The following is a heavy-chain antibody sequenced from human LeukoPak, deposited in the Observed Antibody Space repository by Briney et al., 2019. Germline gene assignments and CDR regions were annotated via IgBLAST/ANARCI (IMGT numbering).Heavy chain of an antibody. CDR3: ARYSHYYDSSGLYYYGMDV. J-gene: IGHJ6*02. V-gene: IGHV3-21*01. CDR2: ISSSSSYI. CDR1: GFTFSRYG. D-gene: IGHD3-22*01. Sequence: PGGSLRLSCAASGFTFSRYGMNWVRQAPGKGLEWVSSISSSSSYIYYADSVKGRFTISRDNAKNSLYLQMNSLRAEDTAVYYCARYSHYYDSSGLYYYGMDVWGQGTTVTVSS.